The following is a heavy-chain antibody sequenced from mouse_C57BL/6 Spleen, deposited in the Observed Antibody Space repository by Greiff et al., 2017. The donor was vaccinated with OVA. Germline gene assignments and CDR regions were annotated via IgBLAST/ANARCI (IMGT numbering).Heavy chain of an antibody. D-gene: IGHD1-1*01. V-gene: IGHV1-64*01. Sequence: QVQLQQPGAELVKPGASVKLSCKASGYTFTSYWMHWVKQRPGQGLEWIGMIHPNSGSTNYNEKFKSKATLTVDKSSSTAYMQLSSLTSEDSAVYYCARGYGSRYAMDYWGQGTSVTVSS. CDR1: GYTFTSYW. CDR3: ARGYGSRYAMDY. CDR2: IHPNSGST. J-gene: IGHJ4*01.